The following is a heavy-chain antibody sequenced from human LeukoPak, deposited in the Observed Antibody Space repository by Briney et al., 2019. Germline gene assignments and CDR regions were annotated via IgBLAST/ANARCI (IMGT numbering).Heavy chain of an antibody. Sequence: PSETLSLTCTVSGGSISSYYWSWIRQPPGKGLEWIGYIYYSGSTNYNPSLKSRVTISVDTSKNQFSLKLSSVTAADTAVYYCARDRGLVRGYDMDVWGQGTTVTVSS. CDR2: IYYSGST. J-gene: IGHJ6*02. V-gene: IGHV4-59*01. CDR3: ARDRGLVRGYDMDV. D-gene: IGHD3-10*01. CDR1: GGSISSYY.